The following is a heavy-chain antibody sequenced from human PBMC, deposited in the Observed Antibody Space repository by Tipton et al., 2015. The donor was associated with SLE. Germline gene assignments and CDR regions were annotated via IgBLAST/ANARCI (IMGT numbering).Heavy chain of an antibody. CDR1: GGSISSYY. CDR2: IYYSGST. V-gene: IGHV4-59*01. D-gene: IGHD5-18*01. Sequence: LRLSCTVSGGSISSYYWSWIRQPPGKGLEWIGYIYYSGSTNYNPSLKSRVTISVDTSKNQFSLKLSSVTAADTAVYYCAGYVGYSYGLDAFDIWGQGTRVTVSS. J-gene: IGHJ3*02. CDR3: AGYVGYSYGLDAFDI.